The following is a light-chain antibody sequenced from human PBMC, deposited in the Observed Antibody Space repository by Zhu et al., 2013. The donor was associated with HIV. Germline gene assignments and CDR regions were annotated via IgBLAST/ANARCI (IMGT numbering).Light chain of an antibody. V-gene: IGKV3-20*01. J-gene: IGKJ2*01. Sequence: EIVLTQSPGTLSLSPGERATVSCRASQTVSNNYLAWYQQKPGQAPRLLIYGGSTRAIGIPDRFSGSRSGTDFTLTISRLEPEDFAVYYCQQYASPPYTFGQGTKLEI. CDR3: QQYASPPYT. CDR2: GGS. CDR1: QTVSNNY.